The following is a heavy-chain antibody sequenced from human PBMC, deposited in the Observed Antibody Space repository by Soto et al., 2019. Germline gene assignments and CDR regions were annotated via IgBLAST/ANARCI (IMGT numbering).Heavy chain of an antibody. CDR2: ISYDGSNK. CDR3: ARDLDRHYDSSGYYYP. Sequence: GSLRLSCAASGFTFSSYAMHWVRQAPGKGLEWVAVISYDGSNKYYADSVKGRFTISRDNSKNTLYLQMNSLRAEDTAVYYCARDLDRHYDSSGYYYPWGQGTLVTVSS. CDR1: GFTFSSYA. D-gene: IGHD3-22*01. J-gene: IGHJ5*02. V-gene: IGHV3-30-3*01.